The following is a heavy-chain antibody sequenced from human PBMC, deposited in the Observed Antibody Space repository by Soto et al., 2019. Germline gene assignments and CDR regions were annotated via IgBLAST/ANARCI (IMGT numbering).Heavy chain of an antibody. J-gene: IGHJ2*01. Sequence: QVQLVQSGAAVKKPGASVKVSCKASGYTFTSYAMHWVRQAPGQRLEWMGWINAGNGNTKYSQKFQGRVTITRDTSASTAYMELSSLRSEDTAVYYCARDRRPAAIFIDWYFDLWGRGTLVTVSS. CDR3: ARDRRPAAIFIDWYFDL. V-gene: IGHV1-3*01. D-gene: IGHD2-2*01. CDR2: INAGNGNT. CDR1: GYTFTSYA.